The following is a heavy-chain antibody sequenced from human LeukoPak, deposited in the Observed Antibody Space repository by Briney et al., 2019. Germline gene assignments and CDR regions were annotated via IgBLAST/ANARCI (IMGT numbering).Heavy chain of an antibody. V-gene: IGHV1-69*06. Sequence: SVKVSCKASGGTFSSYAISWVRQAPGQGLEWMGGIIPIFGTANYAQKFQGRVTITADKSTSTAYMELSSLRSEDTAVYYCAVPSTGLQWLPTSYYYYMDVWGKGTTVTVSS. CDR2: IIPIFGTA. CDR3: AVPSTGLQWLPTSYYYYMDV. J-gene: IGHJ6*03. D-gene: IGHD6-19*01. CDR1: GGTFSSYA.